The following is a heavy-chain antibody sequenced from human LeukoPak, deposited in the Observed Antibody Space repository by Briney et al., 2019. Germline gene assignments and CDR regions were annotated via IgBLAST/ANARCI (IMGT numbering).Heavy chain of an antibody. CDR3: ARVRALVSL. V-gene: IGHV4-39*01. D-gene: IGHD6-6*01. J-gene: IGHJ4*02. CDR2: IYYSGST. Sequence: SETLSLTCTVSGGSISSSSYYWGWIRQPPGKGLEGIGSIYYSGSTYYNPSLKSRVTISVDTSKTQFSLKLSSVTAADTAVYYCARVRALVSLWGQGTLVTVSS. CDR1: GGSISSSSYY.